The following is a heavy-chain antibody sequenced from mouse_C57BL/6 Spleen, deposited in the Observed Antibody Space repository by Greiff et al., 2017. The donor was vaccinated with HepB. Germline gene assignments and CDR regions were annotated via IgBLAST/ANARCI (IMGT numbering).Heavy chain of an antibody. D-gene: IGHD1-1*01. CDR1: GYTFTSYT. J-gene: IGHJ2*01. CDR3: ARPLSGSSYGY. V-gene: IGHV1-4*01. Sequence: QVQLKQSGAELARPGASVKMSCKASGYTFTSYTMHWVKQRPGQGLEWIGYINPSSGYTKYNQKFKDKATLTADKSSSTAYMQLSSLTSEDSAVYYCARPLSGSSYGYWGQGTTLTVSS. CDR2: INPSSGYT.